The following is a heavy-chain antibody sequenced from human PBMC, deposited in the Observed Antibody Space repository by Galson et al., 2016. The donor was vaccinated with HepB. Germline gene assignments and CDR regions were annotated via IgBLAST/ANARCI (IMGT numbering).Heavy chain of an antibody. CDR3: AREWELGGYFDY. Sequence: SLRLSCAASGFTVSSNYMTWVRQAPGKGLEYVSVIYSGGTTYYADSVKGRFTISRDNSKNTLFLQMNTLRAEDTAVYYCAREWELGGYFDYWGQGTLVTVSS. J-gene: IGHJ4*02. CDR1: GFTVSSNY. V-gene: IGHV3-66*02. CDR2: IYSGGTT. D-gene: IGHD1-26*01.